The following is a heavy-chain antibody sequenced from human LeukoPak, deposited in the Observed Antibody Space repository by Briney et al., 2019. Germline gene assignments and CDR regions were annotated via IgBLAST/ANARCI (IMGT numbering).Heavy chain of an antibody. CDR2: IYYSGST. Sequence: SETLSLTCTVSGGSISSSSYYWGWIRQPPGKGLEWIGSIYYSGSTYYNPSLKSRVTISVDTSKNQFSLRLTSVTAADTAVYYCARDIISEYSSSHSHFDPWGQGTLVTVSS. J-gene: IGHJ5*02. D-gene: IGHD6-6*01. V-gene: IGHV4-39*07. CDR1: GGSISSSSYY. CDR3: ARDIISEYSSSHSHFDP.